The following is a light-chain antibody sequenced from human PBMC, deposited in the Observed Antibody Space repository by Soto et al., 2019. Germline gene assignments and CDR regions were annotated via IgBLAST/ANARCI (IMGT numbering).Light chain of an antibody. CDR2: DVS. CDR3: SSYAGTHIV. J-gene: IGLJ1*01. Sequence: QSALTQPPSASGSPGQSVTISCTGTSSDVGGYNYVSWYQQHPGKAPKLMIYDVSSRPSGVPDRFSGSKSGNTASLTVSGLQAEDEADSYCSSYAGTHIVFGTGTKVTVL. CDR1: SSDVGGYNY. V-gene: IGLV2-8*01.